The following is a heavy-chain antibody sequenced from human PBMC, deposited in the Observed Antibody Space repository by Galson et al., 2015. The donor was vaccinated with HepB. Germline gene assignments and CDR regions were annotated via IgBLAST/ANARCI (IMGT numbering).Heavy chain of an antibody. CDR2: ISGSGLST. CDR1: EFTFSDYA. CDR3: AKQWGVGAVGPFDY. D-gene: IGHD3-10*01. J-gene: IGHJ4*02. Sequence: SLRLSCAASEFTFSDYAMSWVRQAPGKGLEWVSVISGSGLSTYYADAVKGRFTISRDNSKNTLYLQMNSLRAEDTAAYYCAKQWGVGAVGPFDYWGQGTLVTVSS. V-gene: IGHV3-23*01.